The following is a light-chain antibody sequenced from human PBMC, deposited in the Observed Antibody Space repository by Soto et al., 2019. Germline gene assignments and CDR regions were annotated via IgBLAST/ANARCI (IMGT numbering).Light chain of an antibody. V-gene: IGKV3-11*01. J-gene: IGKJ1*01. Sequence: IVLTQSPATLSLSPGERSTLSCRARQSVSSYLAWYQQKPGQAPRLRIYDSYNRDTGIPARFSGSGSGTYFTLTISSLEPEDCAVYYCQQRRNWPVTFGQGTKVEIK. CDR2: DSY. CDR1: QSVSSY. CDR3: QQRRNWPVT.